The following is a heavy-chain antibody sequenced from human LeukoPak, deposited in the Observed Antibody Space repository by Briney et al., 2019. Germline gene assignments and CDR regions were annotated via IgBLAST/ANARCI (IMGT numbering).Heavy chain of an antibody. D-gene: IGHD2-2*01. CDR1: GFTVSSNY. CDR3: ARAPYCSSTSCHSNYFDY. V-gene: IGHV3-66*02. CDR2: IYSGGST. Sequence: GGSLRLSCAASGFTVSSNYMSWVRQAPGKGLEWVAVIYSGGSTYYADSVKGRFTISRDNSKNTLYLQMNSLRAEDTAVYYCARAPYCSSTSCHSNYFDYWGQGTLVTVSS. J-gene: IGHJ4*02.